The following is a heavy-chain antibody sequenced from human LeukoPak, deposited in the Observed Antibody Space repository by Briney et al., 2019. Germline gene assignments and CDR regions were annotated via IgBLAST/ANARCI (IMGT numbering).Heavy chain of an antibody. CDR3: AKVADHYDSSGYYYMDV. V-gene: IGHV3-30*02. J-gene: IGHJ6*03. CDR2: IRYDGSNK. D-gene: IGHD3-22*01. CDR1: GFTFSSYA. Sequence: GRSLRLSCAASGFTFSSYAMHWVRQAPGKGLEWVAFIRYDGSNKYYADSVKGRFTISRDNSKNTLYLQLNSLRAEDTAVYYCAKVADHYDSSGYYYMDVWGKGTTVTVSS.